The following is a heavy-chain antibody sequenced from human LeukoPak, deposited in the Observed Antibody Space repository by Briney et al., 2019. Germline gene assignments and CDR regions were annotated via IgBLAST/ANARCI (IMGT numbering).Heavy chain of an antibody. Sequence: GGSLRLSCAASGFTFSDYYMSWIRQAPGKGLEWVSSISSSDNTIYYTDSVKGRFAISRDNAKNSLYLQMRSLRAEDTAVYYCARGFYTYDQWGQGTLVTVSS. V-gene: IGHV3-11*04. CDR3: ARGFYTYDQ. D-gene: IGHD5-24*01. CDR2: ISSSDNTI. J-gene: IGHJ5*02. CDR1: GFTFSDYY.